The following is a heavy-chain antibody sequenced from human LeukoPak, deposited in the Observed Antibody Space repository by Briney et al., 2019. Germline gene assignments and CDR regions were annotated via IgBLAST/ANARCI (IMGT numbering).Heavy chain of an antibody. J-gene: IGHJ4*02. CDR3: ARVGKYCNSTSCYHFDY. Sequence: PGGSLRLSCAASGFTFSSYSMNWVRQAPGKGLEWVSSISSSSSYIYYADSVKGRFTISRDNAKNSLYLQMNSLRAEDTAVYYCARVGKYCNSTSCYHFDYWGQGTLVTVSS. V-gene: IGHV3-21*01. D-gene: IGHD2-2*01. CDR1: GFTFSSYS. CDR2: ISSSSSYI.